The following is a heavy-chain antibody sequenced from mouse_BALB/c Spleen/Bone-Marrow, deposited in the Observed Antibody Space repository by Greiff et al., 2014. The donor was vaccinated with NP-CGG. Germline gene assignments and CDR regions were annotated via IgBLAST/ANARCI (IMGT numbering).Heavy chain of an antibody. J-gene: IGHJ3*01. CDR2: INPSTGYT. D-gene: IGHD2-4*01. V-gene: IGHV1-7*01. CDR1: GYTFTSYW. Sequence: QVQLQQSGAELAKPGASVKMSCKASGYTFTSYWMHWVKQRPGQGLEWIGYINPSTGYTEYNQKFKDKATLTADKSSSTAYMQLSSLTSEDPAVYYCARSATMIFAYWGQGTLVTVSA. CDR3: ARSATMIFAY.